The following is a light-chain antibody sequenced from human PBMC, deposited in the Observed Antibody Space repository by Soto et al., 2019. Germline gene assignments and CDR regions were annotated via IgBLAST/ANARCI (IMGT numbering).Light chain of an antibody. CDR1: SSNIGSDYD. CDR2: KNA. V-gene: IGLV1-40*01. J-gene: IGLJ3*02. CDR3: QSYDSRWTLWV. Sequence: QSVLTQPPSVSGAPGQRVTISCTGSSSNIGSDYDVHWYQHRPGTAPKLLIFKNANRPSGVPDRFSGSKSGTSASLAITGLQAEDEADYYCQSYDSRWTLWVFGGGTKLTVL.